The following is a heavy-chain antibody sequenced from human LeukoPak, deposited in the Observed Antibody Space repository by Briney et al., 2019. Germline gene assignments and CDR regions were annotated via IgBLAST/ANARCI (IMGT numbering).Heavy chain of an antibody. CDR3: ARDDLDYPFDY. CDR1: GFTVSSNY. V-gene: IGHV3-66*01. CDR2: IYSGGST. D-gene: IGHD4-11*01. Sequence: GGSLRLSCAASGFTVSSNYMDWVRQAPGKGLEWVSVIYSGGSTYYADSVKGRFTISRDKSKNTLYLQMYSLRAEDTAVYYCARDDLDYPFDYWGQGTLVTVSS. J-gene: IGHJ4*02.